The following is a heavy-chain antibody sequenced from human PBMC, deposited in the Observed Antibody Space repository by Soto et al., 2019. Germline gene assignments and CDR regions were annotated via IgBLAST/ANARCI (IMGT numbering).Heavy chain of an antibody. CDR1: GFTVSSNY. V-gene: IGHV3-53*01. Sequence: LRLSCAASGFTVSSNYMSWVRQAPGKGLEWVSVIYSGGSTYYADSVKGRFTISRDNSKNTLYLQMNSLRAEDTAVYYCARDRGYCSGGSCCSLNAFDIWGQGTMVTVSS. CDR2: IYSGGST. J-gene: IGHJ3*02. CDR3: ARDRGYCSGGSCCSLNAFDI. D-gene: IGHD2-15*01.